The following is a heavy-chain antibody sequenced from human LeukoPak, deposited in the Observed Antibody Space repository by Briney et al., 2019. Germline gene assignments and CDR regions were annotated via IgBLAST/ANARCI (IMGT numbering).Heavy chain of an antibody. CDR2: IYPGDSDT. CDR3: ARRVSSTWYLFDY. J-gene: IGHJ4*02. D-gene: IGHD6-13*01. V-gene: IGHV5-51*01. Sequence: KLGESLKISCNGSGYSFTNYWIGWVRQMPGKGLEWMGIIYPGDSDTRYSPSFQGQVTISADKSISTAYLQWSSLKASDTAMYYCARRVSSTWYLFDYWGQGTLVTVSS. CDR1: GYSFTNYW.